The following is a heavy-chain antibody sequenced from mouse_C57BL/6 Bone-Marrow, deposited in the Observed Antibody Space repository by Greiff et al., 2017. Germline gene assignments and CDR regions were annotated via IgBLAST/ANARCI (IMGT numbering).Heavy chain of an antibody. V-gene: IGHV1-55*01. J-gene: IGHJ3*01. CDR1: GYTFTSYW. CDR3: ARWDYDYEAY. Sequence: QVQLQQSGAELVKPGASVKMSCKASGYTFTSYWITWVKQRPGQGLEWIGDIFPGSGSTNYNEKFKSKATLSVDTASSTSYMQLSSLTSEDSAVYYCARWDYDYEAYWGQGTLVTVSA. CDR2: IFPGSGST. D-gene: IGHD2-4*01.